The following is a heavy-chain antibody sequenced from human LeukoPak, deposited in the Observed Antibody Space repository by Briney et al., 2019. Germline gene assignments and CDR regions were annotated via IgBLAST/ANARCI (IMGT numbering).Heavy chain of an antibody. CDR2: INPNSGGT. CDR3: AVSNPYTMVRGEVTFDI. D-gene: IGHD3-10*01. J-gene: IGHJ3*02. CDR1: RGTFSSYA. Sequence: ASVKVSCKASRGTFSSYAISWVRQAPGQGLEWMGWINPNSGGTNYAQKFQGRVTMTRDTSISTAYMELSRLRSDDTAVYYCAVSNPYTMVRGEVTFDIWGQGTMVTVSS. V-gene: IGHV1-2*02.